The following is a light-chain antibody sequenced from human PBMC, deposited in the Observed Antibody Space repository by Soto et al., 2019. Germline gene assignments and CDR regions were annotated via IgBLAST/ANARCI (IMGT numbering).Light chain of an antibody. CDR2: DAS. CDR3: QHSPLT. V-gene: IGKV3-11*01. CDR1: QSVSGY. Sequence: EIVLTQSPATLSLSPGERATLSCRASQSVSGYLAWYQQKPGQAPSLLMYDASNRATGIPARFSGSGSGTDFTRTISSLEPEDFAVYYCQHSPLTFGGGTKVEIK. J-gene: IGKJ4*01.